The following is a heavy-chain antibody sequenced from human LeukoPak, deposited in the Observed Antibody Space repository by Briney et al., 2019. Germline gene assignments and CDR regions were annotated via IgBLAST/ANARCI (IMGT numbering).Heavy chain of an antibody. CDR3: ARTRLSSDC. Sequence: GRSLRLSCAAAGFTFGSYWMTWVRQAPGKGLEWVASIKQEGSDKNYVDSVKGRFTISRDNAKNSLYLRMNSLRDEDTAVYYCARTRLSSDCWGQGTLVTVSS. V-gene: IGHV3-7*01. CDR1: GFTFGSYW. J-gene: IGHJ4*02. D-gene: IGHD2/OR15-2a*01. CDR2: IKQEGSDK.